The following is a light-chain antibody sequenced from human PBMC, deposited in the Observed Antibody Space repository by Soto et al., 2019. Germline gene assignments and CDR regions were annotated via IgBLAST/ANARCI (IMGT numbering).Light chain of an antibody. V-gene: IGLV1-40*01. CDR2: SDN. Sequence: QSVLTQPPSVSGAPGQRVTISRTGSSSNIGAGYVVHWYQQLPGAAPKLLIFSDNNRPSGVPDRFSGSKSGISASLAITGLQTEDEADYYCQTYDNNSDYVFGTGTKVTLL. CDR1: SSNIGAGYV. J-gene: IGLJ1*01. CDR3: QTYDNNSDYV.